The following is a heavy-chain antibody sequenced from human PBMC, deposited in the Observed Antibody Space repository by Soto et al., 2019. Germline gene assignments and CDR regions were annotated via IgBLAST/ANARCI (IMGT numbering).Heavy chain of an antibody. D-gene: IGHD1-26*01. Sequence: QVQLVQSGAEVKKPGASVKVSCKASGYTFTSYGISWVRQAPGQGLGWMEWISAYNGNTNYAQKLHGRVTMTTDTSTSTAYMELRSLGSDDTAVYYCGRSVGLSYGMDVWGQGTTVTVSS. CDR2: ISAYNGNT. V-gene: IGHV1-18*01. CDR1: GYTFTSYG. J-gene: IGHJ6*02. CDR3: GRSVGLSYGMDV.